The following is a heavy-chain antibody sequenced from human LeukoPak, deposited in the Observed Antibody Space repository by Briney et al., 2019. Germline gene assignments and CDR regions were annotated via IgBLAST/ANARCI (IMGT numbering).Heavy chain of an antibody. CDR3: AAALYSSTWKDDF. CDR1: GFTFSSSV. CDR2: IVVASGNT. D-gene: IGHD6-13*01. V-gene: IGHV1-58*02. Sequence: SVKVSCKASGFTFSSSVMQWVRQARGQRLEWIGWIVVASGNTNYAQKFQERVTITRDMSTSTAYMELSSLRSEDTAVYYCAAALYSSTWKDDFWGQGTLVTVSS. J-gene: IGHJ4*02.